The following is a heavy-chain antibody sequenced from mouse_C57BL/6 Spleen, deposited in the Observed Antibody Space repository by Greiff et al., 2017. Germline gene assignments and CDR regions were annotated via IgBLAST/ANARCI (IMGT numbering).Heavy chain of an antibody. V-gene: IGHV1-61*01. D-gene: IGHD3-2*02. Sequence: QVQLQQPGAELVRPGSSVKLSCKASGYTFTSYWMDWVKQRPGQGLEWIGNIYPSDSETHYNQKFKDKATLTVDKSSSTAYMQLSSLTSEDSAVYNCARLAQATSAYWGQGTLVTVSA. J-gene: IGHJ3*01. CDR2: IYPSDSET. CDR1: GYTFTSYW. CDR3: ARLAQATSAY.